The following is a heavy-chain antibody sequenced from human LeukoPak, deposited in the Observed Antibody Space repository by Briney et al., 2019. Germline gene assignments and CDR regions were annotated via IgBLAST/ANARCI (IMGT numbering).Heavy chain of an antibody. CDR2: INSDGSST. CDR1: GFTFSSYW. J-gene: IGHJ5*02. V-gene: IGHV3-74*01. Sequence: PGGSLRLSYAASGFTFSSYWMHWVRQAPGKGLVWVSRINSDGSSTSYADSVKGRFTISRDNAKNTLYLQMNSLRAEDTAVYYCAREYPAELRYFDWSFNWFDPWGQGTLVTVSS. CDR3: AREYPAELRYFDWSFNWFDP. D-gene: IGHD3-9*01.